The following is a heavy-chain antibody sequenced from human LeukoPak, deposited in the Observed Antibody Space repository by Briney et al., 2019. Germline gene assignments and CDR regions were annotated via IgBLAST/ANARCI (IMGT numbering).Heavy chain of an antibody. CDR2: IYSSGTT. J-gene: IGHJ2*01. V-gene: IGHV4-59*11. CDR3: ARHRRRDGYSPSPFWEFDL. D-gene: IGHD5-24*01. CDR1: DDSIRSHY. Sequence: SETLSLTCTVSDDSIRSHYWSWIRQPPGKGLESIAYIYSSGTTNYNPSLSSRVTISVDTSTNLLSLSLNSVTAADTAVYYCARHRRRDGYSPSPFWEFDLWGRGTLVTVSS.